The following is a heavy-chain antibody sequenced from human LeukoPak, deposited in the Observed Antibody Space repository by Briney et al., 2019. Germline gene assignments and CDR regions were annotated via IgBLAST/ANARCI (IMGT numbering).Heavy chain of an antibody. Sequence: SETLSLTCAVYGGSFSGYYWSWIRQPPGKGLEWIGEINHSGSTNYNPSLKSRVTISVDTSKNQFSLKLSSVTAADTAVYYCARLWVGGIWFGEETRYYYMDVWGKGTTVTISS. CDR3: ARLWVGGIWFGEETRYYYMDV. CDR2: INHSGST. CDR1: GGSFSGYY. J-gene: IGHJ6*03. D-gene: IGHD3-10*01. V-gene: IGHV4-34*01.